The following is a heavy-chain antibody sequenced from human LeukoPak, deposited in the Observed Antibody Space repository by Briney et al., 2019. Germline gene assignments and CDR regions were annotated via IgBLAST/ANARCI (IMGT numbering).Heavy chain of an antibody. D-gene: IGHD1-26*01. CDR3: AKAYSGTYCAEY. V-gene: IGHV3-23*01. Sequence: PGGSLRLSCAASGFTFSGYAMSWVRQAPGKGLEWVSGISGSGITTYYADSVKGRFTISRDNSKNTLYMQMNSLRDEDTAVYYCAKAYSGTYCAEYWGQGTLVTVSS. CDR1: GFTFSGYA. J-gene: IGHJ4*02. CDR2: ISGSGITT.